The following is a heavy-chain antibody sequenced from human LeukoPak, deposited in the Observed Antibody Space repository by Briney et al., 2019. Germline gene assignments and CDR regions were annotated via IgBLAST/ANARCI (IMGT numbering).Heavy chain of an antibody. J-gene: IGHJ5*01. D-gene: IGHD2-21*02. CDR2: IHPDGIEK. CDR3: SRGDDFSGDS. CDR1: EFTFRTYW. V-gene: IGHV3-7*04. Sequence: TGGSLRLSXAASEFTFRTYWMSWVRQAPGKGLEWVANIHPDGIEKYHVDSVKGRFTIFRDNARNLLYLQMSSLRADDTAVYYCSRGDDFSGDSWGQGTLVTVSS.